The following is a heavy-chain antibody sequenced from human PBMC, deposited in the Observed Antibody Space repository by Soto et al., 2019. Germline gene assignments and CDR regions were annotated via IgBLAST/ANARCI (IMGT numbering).Heavy chain of an antibody. J-gene: IGHJ5*02. CDR3: ARSVVVAATPINWFDP. CDR1: GGTFSSYA. D-gene: IGHD2-15*01. V-gene: IGHV1-69*06. Sequence: QVQLVQSGAEVKKPGSSVKVSCKASGGTFSSYAISWVRQAPGQGLEWMGGIIPIFGTANYAQKFQGRVTITADKSTSTAYMELSSLRSEDTAVYYCARSVVVAATPINWFDPWGQGTLVTVSS. CDR2: IIPIFGTA.